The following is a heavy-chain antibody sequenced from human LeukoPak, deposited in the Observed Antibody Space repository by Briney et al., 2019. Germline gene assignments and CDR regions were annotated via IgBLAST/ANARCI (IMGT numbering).Heavy chain of an antibody. D-gene: IGHD3-16*02. Sequence: SSETLSLTCTVSGGSISSGGYYWSWIRQHPGKGLEWIGYIYYSGSTYYNSSLKSRVTISVDTSKNQFSLKLSSVTAADTAVYYCARAPKPYRYYGMDVWGQGTTVTVSS. V-gene: IGHV4-31*03. CDR1: GGSISSGGYY. CDR3: ARAPKPYRYYGMDV. CDR2: IYYSGST. J-gene: IGHJ6*02.